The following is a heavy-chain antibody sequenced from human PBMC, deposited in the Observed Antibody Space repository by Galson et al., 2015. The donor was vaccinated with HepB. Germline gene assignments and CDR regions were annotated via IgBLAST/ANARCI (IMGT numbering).Heavy chain of an antibody. Sequence: SVKVSCKASGYTFTSYAMHWVRQAPGQRLEWMGWINAGNGNTKYSQKFQGRVTITRDTSASTAYMELSSLRSEETAVYYCASGGRGMSYYYDGMEVWGQGTTVTVSS. J-gene: IGHJ6*02. CDR2: INAGNGNT. CDR3: ASGGRGMSYYYDGMEV. CDR1: GYTFTSYA. V-gene: IGHV1-3*01.